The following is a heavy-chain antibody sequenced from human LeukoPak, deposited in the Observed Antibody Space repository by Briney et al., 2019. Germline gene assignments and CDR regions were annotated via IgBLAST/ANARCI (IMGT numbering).Heavy chain of an antibody. D-gene: IGHD6-19*01. V-gene: IGHV4-59*01. CDR1: DGSINSDF. CDR3: ARIPDVRGWPFDY. J-gene: IGHJ4*02. CDR2: IRYSGRT. Sequence: SETLSLTCTASDGSINSDFWTWIRQPPGKGLEWIGYIRYSGRTSYNPSLKSRVTISIDTSKNLFSLKLRSVTTVDTAIYYCARIPDVRGWPFDYWGQGTLVTVSS.